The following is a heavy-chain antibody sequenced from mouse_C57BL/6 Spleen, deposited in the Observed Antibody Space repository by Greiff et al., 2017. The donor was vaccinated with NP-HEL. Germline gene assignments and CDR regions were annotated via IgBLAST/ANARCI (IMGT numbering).Heavy chain of an antibody. CDR2: IDPSDSYT. Sequence: QVQLQQPGAELVKPGASVKLSCKASGYTFTSYWMQWVKQRPGQGLEWIGEIDPSDSYTNYNQKFKGKATLTVDTSSSAAYMQLSSLTSEDSAVYYCYYDYDGFAYWGQGTLVTVSA. D-gene: IGHD2-4*01. CDR1: GYTFTSYW. CDR3: YYDYDGFAY. V-gene: IGHV1-50*01. J-gene: IGHJ3*01.